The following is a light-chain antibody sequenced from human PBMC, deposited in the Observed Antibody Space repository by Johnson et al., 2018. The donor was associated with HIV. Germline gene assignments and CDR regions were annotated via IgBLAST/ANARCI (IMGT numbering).Light chain of an antibody. CDR2: DNN. CDR1: YSNIGNNY. CDR3: GTWDSSLSAYV. Sequence: HSVLTQPPSVSAAPGQKVTISCSGSYSNIGNNYVSWYQQLPGTAPKLLIYDNNKRPSGIPDRFSGSKSGTSATLGITGLQTGDEADYYCGTWDSSLSAYVFGTGTKVTVL. V-gene: IGLV1-51*01. J-gene: IGLJ1*01.